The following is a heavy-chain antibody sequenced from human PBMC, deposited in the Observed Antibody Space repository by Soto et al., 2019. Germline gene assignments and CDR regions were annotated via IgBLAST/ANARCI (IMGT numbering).Heavy chain of an antibody. V-gene: IGHV5-10-1*01. CDR2: IDPGDSYT. D-gene: IGHD4-4*01. CDR1: GYSFTSYW. J-gene: IGHJ6*02. CDR3: ATRSSPVYYYGMDV. Sequence: GESLKISCKGSGYSFTSYWISWVRQMPGKGLEWMGRIDPGDSYTNYSPSFQGHVTISADKSISTAYLQWSSLKASDTAMYYCATRSSPVYYYGMDVWGQGTTVTVSS.